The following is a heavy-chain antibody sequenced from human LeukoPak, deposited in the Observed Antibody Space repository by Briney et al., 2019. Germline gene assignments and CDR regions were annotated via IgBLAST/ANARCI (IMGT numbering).Heavy chain of an antibody. CDR2: IYNSGSP. V-gene: IGHV4-59*12. CDR3: ARGPIRGYSYGPPRY. D-gene: IGHD5-18*01. Sequence: SETLSLTCSVSGGSISTDYWSWIRQTPGKGLEEIGYIYNSGSPNYNPSLEGRVTMSIDTSKNQFSLKLSSVTAADTAVYYCARGPIRGYSYGPPRYWGQGTLVTVSS. CDR1: GGSISTDY. J-gene: IGHJ4*02.